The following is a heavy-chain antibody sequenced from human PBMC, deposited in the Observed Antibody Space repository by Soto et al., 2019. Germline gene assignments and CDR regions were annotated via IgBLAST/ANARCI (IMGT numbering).Heavy chain of an antibody. V-gene: IGHV4-4*02. Sequence: QVQLQESGPGLMKPSGSLSLTCSVSGDSIATNYYWSWVRQSPGRGLEWIGEIYPDGGANYNPSPKSRFSILVDKSKNVSSLTLTSVTTADMAVYFFARIFLWIVGGPHCFDPWGQGRLVTVSS. CDR2: IYPDGGA. D-gene: IGHD1-26*01. J-gene: IGHJ5*01. CDR3: ARIFLWIVGGPHCFDP. CDR1: GDSIATNYY.